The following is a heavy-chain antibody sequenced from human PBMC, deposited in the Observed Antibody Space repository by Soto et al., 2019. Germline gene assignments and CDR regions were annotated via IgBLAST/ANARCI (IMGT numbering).Heavy chain of an antibody. J-gene: IGHJ3*02. V-gene: IGHV1-3*01. Sequence: QVQLVQSGAEVKKPGASVKVSCKASGYTFTSYAMHWVRQAPGQRLEWMGWINAGNGNTKYSQKFQGRVTITRDTSASTAYMELSSLRSEDTAVYYCARDAXYSSGWADAFDIWGQGTMVTVSS. D-gene: IGHD6-19*01. CDR2: INAGNGNT. CDR1: GYTFTSYA. CDR3: ARDAXYSSGWADAFDI.